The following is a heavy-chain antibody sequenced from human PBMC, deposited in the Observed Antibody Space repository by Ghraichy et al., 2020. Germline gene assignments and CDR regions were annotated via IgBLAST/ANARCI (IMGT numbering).Heavy chain of an antibody. CDR1: GFTFSRYG. J-gene: IGHJ5*02. D-gene: IGHD1-7*01. CDR3: ARDQTGTAYNWIDP. CDR2: ISYDGTNK. V-gene: IGHV3-30*03. Sequence: LSLTCAASGFTFSRYGIHWVRQAPGKGLEWVALISYDGTNKYYADSVKGRFTISRDNSKNTLFLQMNSLRPEDTAVYYCARDQTGTAYNWIDPWGQGTLVTVSS.